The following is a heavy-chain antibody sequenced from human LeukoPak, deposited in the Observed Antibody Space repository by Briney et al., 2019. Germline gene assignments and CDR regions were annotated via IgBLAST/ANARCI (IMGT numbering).Heavy chain of an antibody. D-gene: IGHD6-13*01. Sequence: GGSLRPSCAASGFTFSSYSMNWVRQAPGKGLEWVSSISSSSSYIYYADSVKGRFTISRDNAKNSLYLQMNSLRAEDTAVYYCARDLYSSSFSGYWGQGTLVTVSS. CDR2: ISSSSSYI. CDR3: ARDLYSSSFSGY. J-gene: IGHJ4*02. CDR1: GFTFSSYS. V-gene: IGHV3-21*01.